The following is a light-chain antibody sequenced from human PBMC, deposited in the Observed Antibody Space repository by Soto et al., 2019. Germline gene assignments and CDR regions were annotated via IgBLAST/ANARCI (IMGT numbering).Light chain of an antibody. J-gene: IGKJ1*01. V-gene: IGKV1D-8*01. CDR2: AAS. CDR3: QQYHSFPRT. Sequence: VIWMTQSPSLLSASIGDRVTINCRVSQGISSYLAWYQQKPGKAPELLIYAASTLQSGVPSRFSGSGSGTDFTLTISCLQSEDFATYYCQQYHSFPRTFGQGTKVEIK. CDR1: QGISSY.